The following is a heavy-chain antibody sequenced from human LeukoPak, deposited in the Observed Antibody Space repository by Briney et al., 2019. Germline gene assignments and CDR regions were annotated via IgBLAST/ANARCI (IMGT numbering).Heavy chain of an antibody. CDR1: GFTFSIYT. CDR2: ITSSSSSI. D-gene: IGHD4/OR15-4a*01. CDR3: ARDLAWGAY. Sequence: GGSLRLSCVASGFTFSIYTMSWVRQAPGRGLEWVSSITSSSSSIYSADSVKGRLTISRDDAKNSLYLEMNSLRDEDTAVYYCARDLAWGAYWGQGTLVTVSS. J-gene: IGHJ4*02. V-gene: IGHV3-21*01.